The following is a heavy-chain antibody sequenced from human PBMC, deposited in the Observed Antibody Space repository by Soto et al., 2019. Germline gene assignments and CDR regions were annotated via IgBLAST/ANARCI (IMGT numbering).Heavy chain of an antibody. D-gene: IGHD5-12*01. Sequence: VSEGNIRNRGYCCICKKKSPGKGLEWIGYIYYSGTTYYNPTLKSRITISIDTSKSHFSLKLSSVTAADTAMYYCARSPTITDDWFPHWFDPWGQGTLVSGPS. CDR3: ARSPTITDDWFPHWFDP. CDR2: IYYSGTT. V-gene: IGHV4-30-4*08. J-gene: IGHJ5*02. CDR1: EGNIRNRGYC.